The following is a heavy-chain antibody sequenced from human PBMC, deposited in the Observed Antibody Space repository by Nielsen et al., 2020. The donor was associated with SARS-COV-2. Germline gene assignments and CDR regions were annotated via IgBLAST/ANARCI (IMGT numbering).Heavy chain of an antibody. CDR2: ISSSGSTI. CDR3: ARDAGYSSGRLDY. J-gene: IGHJ4*02. Sequence: WIRQPPGKGLEWVSYISSSGSTIYYADSVKGRFTISRDNSKNTLYLQMNSLRAEDTAVYYCARDAGYSSGRLDYWGQETLVTVSS. D-gene: IGHD6-19*01. V-gene: IGHV3-11*04.